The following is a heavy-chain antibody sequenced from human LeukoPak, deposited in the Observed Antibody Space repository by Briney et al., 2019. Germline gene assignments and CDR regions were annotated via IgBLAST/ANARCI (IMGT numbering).Heavy chain of an antibody. V-gene: IGHV3-30*18. D-gene: IGHD3-22*01. Sequence: PGGSLRLSCAASGFTFSSYGMHWVRQAPGKGLEWVAVISYDGSNKYYADSVKGRFTISRDNSKNTLYLQMNSLRAEDTAVYYCAKEGRYYYDSSPIGPFDYWGQGTLVTVSS. CDR2: ISYDGSNK. J-gene: IGHJ4*02. CDR3: AKEGRYYYDSSPIGPFDY. CDR1: GFTFSSYG.